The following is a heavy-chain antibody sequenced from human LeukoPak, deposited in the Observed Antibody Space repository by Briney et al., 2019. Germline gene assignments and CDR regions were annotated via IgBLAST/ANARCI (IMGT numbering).Heavy chain of an antibody. CDR2: VIPILDTT. Sequence: SVKVSCKASGGSFGSYAISWVRQAPGQGLEWMGRVIPILDTTNYAQKFQGRVTITADKSTSTAYMEVSSLRSDDTAMYCCARQDYAYFYMDVWGEGTTITVS. J-gene: IGHJ6*03. CDR1: GGSFGSYA. CDR3: ARQDYAYFYMDV. V-gene: IGHV1-69*04.